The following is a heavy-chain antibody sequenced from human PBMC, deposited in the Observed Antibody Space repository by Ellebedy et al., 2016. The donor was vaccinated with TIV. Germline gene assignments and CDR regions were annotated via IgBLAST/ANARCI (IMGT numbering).Heavy chain of an antibody. D-gene: IGHD3-22*01. V-gene: IGHV1-69*13. CDR1: VYTLTELS. CDR3: ARGAHYYDRWFDP. CDR2: IIPIFGTA. Sequence: AASVKVSCKVSVYTLTELSMHWVRQAPGKGLEWMGGIIPIFGTANYAQKFQGRVTITADESTSTAYMELSSLRSEDTAVYYCARGAHYYDRWFDPWGQGTLVTVSS. J-gene: IGHJ5*02.